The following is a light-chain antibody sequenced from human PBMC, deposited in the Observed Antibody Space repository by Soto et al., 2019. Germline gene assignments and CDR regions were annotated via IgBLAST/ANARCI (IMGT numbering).Light chain of an antibody. CDR2: DVS. Sequence: QSVLTQPASVSGSPGQSITISCTGTNSDVGAYNYVSWYQHHPGKAPKLMIYDVSHRPSRISDRFSGSKSGNTASLTISGLQAEDEADYYCSSYTNSGTHVVFGGGTQLTVL. V-gene: IGLV2-14*03. CDR1: NSDVGAYNY. J-gene: IGLJ2*01. CDR3: SSYTNSGTHVV.